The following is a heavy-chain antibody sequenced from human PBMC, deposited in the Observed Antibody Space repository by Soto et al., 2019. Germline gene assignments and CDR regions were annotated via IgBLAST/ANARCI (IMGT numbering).Heavy chain of an antibody. CDR3: ARGAASGYSYFYYMDV. CDR1: GYGFSNYV. CDR2: VDPDNVHT. J-gene: IGHJ6*03. Sequence: ASVKVSCKTSGYGFSNYVVSWARQAPGQGLERVGRVDPDNVHTKYAQKLQGRVTMATDTATNTAYMELRSLTFDDTAVYYCARGAASGYSYFYYMDVWGKGATVTVSS. D-gene: IGHD6-13*01. V-gene: IGHV1-18*01.